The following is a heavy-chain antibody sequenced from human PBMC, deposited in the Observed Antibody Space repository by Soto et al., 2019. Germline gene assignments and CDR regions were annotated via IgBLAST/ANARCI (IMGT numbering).Heavy chain of an antibody. CDR2: ISGGGGST. CDR3: VQRGGYDSGYFDH. Sequence: GGSLRLSCAASGFTFTSRSMTWVRQAPGRGLEWVSAISGGGGSTYYSESVKGRFTISRDNSQNTLYLQMNSLRVEDTAVYYCVQRGGYDSGYFDHWGQGTLVTVSS. D-gene: IGHD5-12*01. CDR1: GFTFTSRS. J-gene: IGHJ4*02. V-gene: IGHV3-23*01.